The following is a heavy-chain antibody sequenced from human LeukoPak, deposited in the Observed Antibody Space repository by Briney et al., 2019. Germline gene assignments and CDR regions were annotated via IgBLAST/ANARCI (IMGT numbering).Heavy chain of an antibody. CDR3: ARQGFNIKGRTVVVPTGAFDI. D-gene: IGHD3-22*01. V-gene: IGHV4-59*08. CDR2: IYYSGST. CDR1: GGSISSYY. J-gene: IGHJ3*02. Sequence: PSETLSLTCTVSGGSISSYYWSWIRQPPGKGLEGIGYIYYSGSTNYNPSLKSRVTISVDTSKNQFSLKLSSVTAADTAVYYCARQGFNIKGRTVVVPTGAFDIWGQGTMVTVSS.